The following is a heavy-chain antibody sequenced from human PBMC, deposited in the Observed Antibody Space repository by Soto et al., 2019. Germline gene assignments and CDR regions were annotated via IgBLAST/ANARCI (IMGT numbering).Heavy chain of an antibody. CDR2: INHSGTT. Sequence: PXETLSPTCAVYGGSFAATSSNWIRQSPGNGLGWMGEINHSGTTNYNPSLKSRVTISVDTSKNQFSLKLTSVTAADTAVYYCARGNPTRYYDFWSTTSNWFDPWGQGTLVTVSS. D-gene: IGHD3-3*01. V-gene: IGHV4-34*01. CDR3: ARGNPTRYYDFWSTTSNWFDP. CDR1: GGSFAATS. J-gene: IGHJ5*02.